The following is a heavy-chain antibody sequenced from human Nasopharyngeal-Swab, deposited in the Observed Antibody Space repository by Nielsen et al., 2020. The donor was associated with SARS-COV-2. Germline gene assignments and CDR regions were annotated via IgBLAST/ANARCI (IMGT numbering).Heavy chain of an antibody. V-gene: IGHV3-33*01. J-gene: IGHJ5*02. CDR2: IWYDGSNK. D-gene: IGHD5-12*01. CDR3: ARDVDGILNWFDP. Sequence: WICQPPGKGLEWVAVIWYDGSNKYYADSVKGRFTISRDNSKNTLYLQMNSLRAEDTAVYYCARDVDGILNWFDPWGQGTLVTVSS.